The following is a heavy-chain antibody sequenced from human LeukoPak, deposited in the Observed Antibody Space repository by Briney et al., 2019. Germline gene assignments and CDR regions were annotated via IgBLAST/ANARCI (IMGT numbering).Heavy chain of an antibody. CDR1: GGSISSYY. CDR3: ARAGTGYYSFLFDY. Sequence: PSETLSLTCTVSGGSISSYYWSWIWQPPGKGLEWIGYIYYSGSTNYNPSLKSRVTISVDTSKNQFSLKLSSVTAADTALYYCARAGTGYYSFLFDYWGQGTLVTVSS. D-gene: IGHD3/OR15-3a*01. CDR2: IYYSGST. J-gene: IGHJ4*02. V-gene: IGHV4-59*01.